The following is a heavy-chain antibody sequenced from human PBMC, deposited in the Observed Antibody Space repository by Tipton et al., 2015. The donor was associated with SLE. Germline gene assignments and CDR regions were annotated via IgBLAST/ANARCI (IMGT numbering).Heavy chain of an antibody. V-gene: IGHV3-30*02. D-gene: IGHD3-16*01. J-gene: IGHJ4*02. Sequence: SLRLSCVASGFTYSGYAMHWVRQAPGKGLEWVAFIRADGSNKDYADSVKGRFTISRDNSKNTRYLQMNRLRVEDTAVYYCAGGTGAYFDHWGQGTLVTVSS. CDR2: IRADGSNK. CDR3: AGGTGAYFDH. CDR1: GFTYSGYA.